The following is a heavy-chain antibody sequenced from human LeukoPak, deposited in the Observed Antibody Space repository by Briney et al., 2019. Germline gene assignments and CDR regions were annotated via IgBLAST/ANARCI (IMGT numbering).Heavy chain of an antibody. CDR2: INPNGGGT. CDR3: ARGGAYFDY. D-gene: IGHD1-26*01. CDR1: GNTFTAYY. V-gene: IGHV1-2*02. J-gene: IGHJ4*02. Sequence: GASVKVSCKVSGNTFTAYYMHWVRQAPGQGLEWMGWINPNGGGTNYAQKFQDRVTMTRDTSISTAYMELSSLRSDDTAVYYCARGGAYFDYWGQGTLVTVSS.